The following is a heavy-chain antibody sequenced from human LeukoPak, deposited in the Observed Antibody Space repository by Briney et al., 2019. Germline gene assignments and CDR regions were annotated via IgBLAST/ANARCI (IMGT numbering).Heavy chain of an antibody. J-gene: IGHJ4*02. Sequence: PSETLSLTCAVYGGSFSGYYWSWIRQPPGKGLEWIGEINHSGSTNYNPSLKSRVTISVDTSKNQFSLKLSSVTAADTAVYYCARREYYDYVWGSYRPRPFDYWDQGTLVTVSS. D-gene: IGHD3-16*02. CDR3: ARREYYDYVWGSYRPRPFDY. CDR1: GGSFSGYY. V-gene: IGHV4-34*01. CDR2: INHSGST.